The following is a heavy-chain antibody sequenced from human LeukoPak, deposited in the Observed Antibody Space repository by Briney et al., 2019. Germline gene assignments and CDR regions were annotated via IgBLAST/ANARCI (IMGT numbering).Heavy chain of an antibody. CDR2: INHSGST. J-gene: IGHJ6*02. CDR1: GDFIGSVS. V-gene: IGHV4-34*01. CDR3: AMLDRRYSGYGGPDRMDV. D-gene: IGHD5-12*01. Sequence: SETLSLTCTVSGDFIGSVSWSWIRQPPGKGLEWIGEINHSGSTNYNPSLKSRVTISVDTSKNQFSLKLSSVTAADTAVYYCAMLDRRYSGYGGPDRMDVWGQGTTVTVSS.